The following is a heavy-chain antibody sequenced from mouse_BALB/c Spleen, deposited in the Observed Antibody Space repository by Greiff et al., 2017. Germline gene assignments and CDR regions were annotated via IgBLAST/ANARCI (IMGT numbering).Heavy chain of an antibody. V-gene: IGHV1-80*01. CDR1: GYAFSSYW. J-gene: IGHJ2*01. D-gene: IGHD1-2*01. Sequence: VQLQQSGAELVRPGSSVKISCKASGYAFSSYWMNWVKQRPGQGLEWIGQIYPGDGDTNYNGKFKGKATLTADKSSSTAYMQLSSLTSEDSAVYFCAREGYYGPLNYWGQGTTLTVSS. CDR2: IYPGDGDT. CDR3: AREGYYGPLNY.